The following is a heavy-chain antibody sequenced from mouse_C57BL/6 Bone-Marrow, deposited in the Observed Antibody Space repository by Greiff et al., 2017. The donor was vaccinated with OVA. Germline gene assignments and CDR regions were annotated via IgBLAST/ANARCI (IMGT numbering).Heavy chain of an antibody. CDR2: IDPSDSYT. J-gene: IGHJ1*03. V-gene: IGHV1-69*01. Sequence: QVQLQQPGAELVMPGASVKLSCKASGYTFTSYWMHWVKQRPGQGLEWIGEIDPSDSYTNYNQKIKGKSTLTVDKSSSTAYMQLSSLTSEDSAVYYCATDGYRYFDVWGTGTTVTVSS. CDR1: GYTFTSYW. CDR3: ATDGYRYFDV. D-gene: IGHD2-3*01.